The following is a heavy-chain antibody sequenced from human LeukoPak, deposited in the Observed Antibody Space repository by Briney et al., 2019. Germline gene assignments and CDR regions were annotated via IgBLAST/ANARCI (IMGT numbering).Heavy chain of an antibody. D-gene: IGHD5-18*01. CDR2: ISAYNGNT. Sequence: ASVKVSCKASDYTFTSYGISWVRQAPGQGLEWMGWISAYNGNTNYAQKLQGRVTMTTDPSTSTAYLVLRSLRSDDTALYYCASACWDTAMVTRLRYRGQGTLVTVSS. CDR3: ASACWDTAMVTRLRY. J-gene: IGHJ4*01. V-gene: IGHV1-18*01. CDR1: DYTFTSYG.